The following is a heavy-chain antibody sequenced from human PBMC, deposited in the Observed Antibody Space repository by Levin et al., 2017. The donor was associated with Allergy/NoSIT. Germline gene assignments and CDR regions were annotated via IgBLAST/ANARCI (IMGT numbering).Heavy chain of an antibody. CDR2: LSNSGGTI. J-gene: IGHJ4*02. V-gene: IGHV3-11*01. CDR1: GFTFSDHY. D-gene: IGHD4-23*01. CDR3: ARGPRDYGGHFDL. Sequence: PGGSLRLSCAASGFTFSDHYMSWIRQAPGKGLEWLSYLSNSGGTIYYADSVKGRFTISRDNPKKSLYLQMNSLRADDTAVYYCARGPRDYGGHFDLWGQGTLVTVSS.